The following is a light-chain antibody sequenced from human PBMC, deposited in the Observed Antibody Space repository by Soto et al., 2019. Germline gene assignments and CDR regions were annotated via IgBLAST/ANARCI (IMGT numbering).Light chain of an antibody. J-gene: IGKJ4*01. CDR1: QSVPKDY. CDR2: GAS. CDR3: QQSSISPLT. V-gene: IGKV3-20*01. Sequence: EIVLTQSPCTLSLSPGERATLSCRASQSVPKDYLVWYQHKPGQAPRLLIHGASSRATGIPDRFSGSGSGTDFTLTISRLEPEDFAVYYCQQSSISPLTFGGGTKVDIK.